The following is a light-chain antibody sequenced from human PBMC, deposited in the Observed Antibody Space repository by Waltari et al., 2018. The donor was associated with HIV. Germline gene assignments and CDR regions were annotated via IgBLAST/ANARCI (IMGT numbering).Light chain of an antibody. CDR1: SSDVGGYNY. CDR3: SSYAGSSVV. V-gene: IGLV2-8*01. J-gene: IGLJ2*01. CDR2: EVS. Sequence: QSALTQPPSASGSPGQSVTISCTGTSSDVGGYNYVSWYQQHPGKAPKLMIYEVSNRPSGFPDRFAGSKSGNTASLTVSGLQAEDEADYYCSSYAGSSVVFGGGTKLTVL.